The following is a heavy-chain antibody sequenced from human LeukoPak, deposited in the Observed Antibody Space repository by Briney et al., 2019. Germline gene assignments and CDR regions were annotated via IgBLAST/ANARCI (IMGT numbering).Heavy chain of an antibody. CDR2: ISGSGGST. J-gene: IGHJ4*02. D-gene: IGHD1-1*01. Sequence: GVSLRLFCAASGFTFSSYAMGWVRQAPGKGLEWVSAISGSGGSTYYADSVKGRFTISRDNSKNTLYLQMNSLRAEDTAVYYCAKEFGTWYYFDYWGQGTLVTVSS. CDR3: AKEFGTWYYFDY. CDR1: GFTFSSYA. V-gene: IGHV3-23*01.